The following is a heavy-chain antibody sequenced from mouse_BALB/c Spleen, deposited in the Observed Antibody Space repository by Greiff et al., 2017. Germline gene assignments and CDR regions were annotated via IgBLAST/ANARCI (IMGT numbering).Heavy chain of an antibody. CDR2: ISYSGST. D-gene: IGHD2-4*01. CDR3: ARGGYDYDSYYCDY. J-gene: IGHJ2*01. V-gene: IGHV3-8*02. CDR1: GDSITSGY. Sequence: EVQVVESGPSLVKPSQTLSLTCSVTGDSITSGYWNWIRKFPGNKLEYMGYISYSGSTYYNPSLKSRISITRDTSKNQYYLQLNSVTTEDTATYYCARGGYDYDSYYCDYWGKGTTLAVSS.